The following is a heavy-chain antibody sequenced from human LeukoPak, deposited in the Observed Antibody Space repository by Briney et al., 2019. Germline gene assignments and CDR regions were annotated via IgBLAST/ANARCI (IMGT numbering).Heavy chain of an antibody. CDR3: ARDTYGSGSFDI. CDR1: GGSISSGGYY. Sequence: PSETLSLTCTVSGGSISSGGYYWSWIRQHPGKGLEWIGYIYYSGSTYYNPSLKSRVTISVDTSKNHFSLKLSSVTAADTAVYYCARDTYGSGSFDIWGQGTMVTVSS. D-gene: IGHD3-10*01. J-gene: IGHJ3*02. V-gene: IGHV4-31*03. CDR2: IYYSGST.